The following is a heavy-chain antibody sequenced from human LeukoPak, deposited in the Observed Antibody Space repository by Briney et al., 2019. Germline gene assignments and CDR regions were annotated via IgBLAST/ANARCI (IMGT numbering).Heavy chain of an antibody. J-gene: IGHJ5*02. D-gene: IGHD1-26*01. Sequence: SGTLSLTCTVSGGSISSYYWSWIRQPPGKGLEWIGNIYYSGSTNYNPSLKSRVTISVDTSKNQFSLKLSSVTAADTAVYYCARIRQWELLGWFDPWGQGTLVTVSS. V-gene: IGHV4-59*01. CDR1: GGSISSYY. CDR3: ARIRQWELLGWFDP. CDR2: IYYSGST.